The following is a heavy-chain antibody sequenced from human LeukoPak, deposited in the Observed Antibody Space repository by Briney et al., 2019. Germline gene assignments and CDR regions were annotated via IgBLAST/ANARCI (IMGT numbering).Heavy chain of an antibody. Sequence: SETLSLTCTVSGGSISSSSYFWGWIRQPPGKGLEWIASIYYSGSTYYNPPLKSRVTISVDTSENQFSLKLSSVTAADTAVYYCANSIVGAATAIDYWGQGTLVTVSS. CDR3: ANSIVGAATAIDY. V-gene: IGHV4-39*01. CDR2: IYYSGST. CDR1: GGSISSSSYF. D-gene: IGHD1-26*01. J-gene: IGHJ4*02.